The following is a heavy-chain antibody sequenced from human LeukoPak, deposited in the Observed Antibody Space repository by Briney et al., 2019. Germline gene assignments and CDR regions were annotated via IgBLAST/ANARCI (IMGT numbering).Heavy chain of an antibody. CDR1: GFSFGDYA. CDR2: IRSEDYGGTT. V-gene: IGHV3-49*03. Sequence: GGSLRLSCTASGFSFGDYAMSWFRQAPGKGLEWVGFIRSEDYGGTTEYAASMKGRFTISRDDSKSIAYLQMNSLKTEDTAEYYCTRALRYFDWLFLFDYWGQGTLVTVSS. D-gene: IGHD3-9*01. J-gene: IGHJ4*02. CDR3: TRALRYFDWLFLFDY.